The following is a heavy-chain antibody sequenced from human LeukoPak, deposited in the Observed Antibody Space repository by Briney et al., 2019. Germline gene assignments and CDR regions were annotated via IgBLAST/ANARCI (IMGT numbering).Heavy chain of an antibody. J-gene: IGHJ4*02. CDR1: GDSVSNNSAA. V-gene: IGHV6-1*01. D-gene: IGHD6-13*01. CDR3: ARETSGSWYAY. Sequence: SQTLSLTCVISGDSVSNNSAAWNWIRQSLSRGLEWLGRTYYRSKWYDSYSVSVKSRITINPDTSKNQFSLHLNSVTPEDTAVYYCARETSGSWYAYWGRGILVTVSS. CDR2: TYYRSKWYD.